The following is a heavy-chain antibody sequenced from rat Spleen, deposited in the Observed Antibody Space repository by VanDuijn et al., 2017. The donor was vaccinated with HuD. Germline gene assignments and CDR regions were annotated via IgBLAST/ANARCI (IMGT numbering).Heavy chain of an antibody. Sequence: QVQLEETGPGLVQPTQTLSITCTVSGFSLTTYYVQWVRQTPGKGLEWMGFIRNSGTTDYNSEFKSRLSINRDTSKNQVFLKMNSLQTEDTAIYFCTRTYGGYTSHWFAYWGQGTLVTVSS. CDR2: IRNSGTT. J-gene: IGHJ3*01. D-gene: IGHD1-11*01. CDR1: GFSLTTYY. V-gene: IGHV2-65*01. CDR3: TRTYGGYTSHWFAY.